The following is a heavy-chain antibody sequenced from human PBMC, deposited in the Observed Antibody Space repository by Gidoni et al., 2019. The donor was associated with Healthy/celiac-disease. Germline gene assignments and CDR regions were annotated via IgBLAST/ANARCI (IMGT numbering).Heavy chain of an antibody. CDR3: AREGVVPAALYGYYYYGMDV. CDR1: GGSFSGYY. D-gene: IGHD2-2*01. CDR2: INHSGST. J-gene: IGHJ6*02. Sequence: QVQLQPWGAGLLKPSETLSLTCAVYGGSFSGYYWSWIRQPPGKGLEWIWEINHSGSTNYNPSLKSRVTISVDTSKNQFSLKLSSVTAADTAVYYCAREGVVPAALYGYYYYGMDVWGQGTTVTVSS. V-gene: IGHV4-34*01.